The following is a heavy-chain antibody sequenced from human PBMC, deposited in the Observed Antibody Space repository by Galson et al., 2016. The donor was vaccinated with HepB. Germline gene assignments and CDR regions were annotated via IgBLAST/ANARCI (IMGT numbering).Heavy chain of an antibody. CDR2: IRSKANSYAT. J-gene: IGHJ6*02. D-gene: IGHD6-13*01. CDR1: GFTFSASA. Sequence: SLRLSCATSGFTFSASAMHWVRQASGKGLEWVGRIRSKANSYATAYAVSVKGRFTISRDDSKNTAYLQMNSLKTEDTAVYYCIVGAAAGKNYYYGMDVWGQGTTVTVSS. V-gene: IGHV3-73*01. CDR3: IVGAAAGKNYYYGMDV.